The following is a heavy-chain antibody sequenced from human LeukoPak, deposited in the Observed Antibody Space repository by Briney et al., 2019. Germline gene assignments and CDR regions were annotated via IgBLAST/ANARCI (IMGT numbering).Heavy chain of an antibody. V-gene: IGHV3-23*01. CDR2: ISGSGVST. J-gene: IGHJ4*02. CDR1: GFTFSSYA. CDR3: ARRSNPPGRIDH. D-gene: IGHD1-14*01. Sequence: PGGSLRLSCAASGFTFSSYAMSWVRQAPGKGLEWVSAISGSGVSTYYADSVKGRFTISRDNSKNTMYLQMNSLKGEDTAVYYCARRSNPPGRIDHWGQGTLVTVSS.